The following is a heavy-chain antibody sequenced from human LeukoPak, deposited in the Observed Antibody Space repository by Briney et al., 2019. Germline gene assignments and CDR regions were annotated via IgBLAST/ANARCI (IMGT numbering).Heavy chain of an antibody. J-gene: IGHJ3*02. D-gene: IGHD1-26*01. CDR2: ISGSGGST. CDR3: AKDHMEWELPVKDAFDI. V-gene: IGHV3-23*01. CDR1: GFTFSSYA. Sequence: SGGSLRLSCAASGFTFSSYAMSWVRQAPGKGLEWVSAISGSGGSTYYADSVKGRFTISRDNSKNTLYLQMNSLRAEDTAVYYCAKDHMEWELPVKDAFDIWGQGTMVTVSS.